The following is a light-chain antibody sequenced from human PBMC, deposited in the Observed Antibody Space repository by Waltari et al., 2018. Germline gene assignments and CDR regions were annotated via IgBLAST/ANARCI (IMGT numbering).Light chain of an antibody. CDR3: CSYATSNTWV. CDR1: SNDVGSYSL. CDR2: EVI. V-gene: IGLV2-23*02. Sequence: QSALTQPASVSGSPGQSITIPCTGTSNDVGSYSLVSCYQQYPGKAPKLIIYEVIERPSGVSNRFSGSKSGNTASLTISGLQAEDEADYYCCSYATSNTWVFGGGTKLTVL. J-gene: IGLJ3*02.